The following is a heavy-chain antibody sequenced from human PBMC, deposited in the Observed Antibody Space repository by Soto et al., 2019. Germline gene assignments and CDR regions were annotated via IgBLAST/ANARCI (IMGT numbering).Heavy chain of an antibody. V-gene: IGHV4-31*03. Sequence: PSETLSLTCTVSGGSISSGGYYWSWIRQHPGKGLEWIGYIYYSGSTYYNPSLKSRVTISVDTSKNQFSLKLSSVTAADTAVYYYARDLKIFPYYMDDGGKGTTVTVSS. CDR3: ARDLKIFPYYMDD. CDR1: GGSISSGGYY. J-gene: IGHJ6*03. CDR2: IYYSGST. D-gene: IGHD3-3*01.